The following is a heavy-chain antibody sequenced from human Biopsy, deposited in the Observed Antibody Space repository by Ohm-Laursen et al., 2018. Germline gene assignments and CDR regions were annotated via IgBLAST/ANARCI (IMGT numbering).Heavy chain of an antibody. CDR3: AKGQDLRGGAEYFQH. D-gene: IGHD2-15*01. V-gene: IGHV1-2*02. CDR1: GYTFTGQD. J-gene: IGHJ1*01. CDR2: INPHSGTT. Sequence: GASVKVSCKASGYTFTGQDLHWVRQVPGHGLKWMGWINPHSGTTKFAQDFQGRVTMTRDTSITTAYMELRRLRSDDTAVYYCAKGQDLRGGAEYFQHWGQGALVTVSS.